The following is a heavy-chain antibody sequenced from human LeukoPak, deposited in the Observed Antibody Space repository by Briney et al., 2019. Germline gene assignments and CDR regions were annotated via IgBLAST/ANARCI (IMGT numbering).Heavy chain of an antibody. CDR3: ARDSGAYYYASGSTSYGMDV. CDR2: ISSSSSYI. Sequence: GGSLRLSCAASGFTFSYYSMNWVRQAPGKGLEWVSSISSSSSYIYYADSVKGRFTISRDSAKNSLYLQMNSLRAEDTAVYYCARDSGAYYYASGSTSYGMDVWGQGTTVTVSS. V-gene: IGHV3-21*01. CDR1: GFTFSYYS. J-gene: IGHJ6*02. D-gene: IGHD3-10*01.